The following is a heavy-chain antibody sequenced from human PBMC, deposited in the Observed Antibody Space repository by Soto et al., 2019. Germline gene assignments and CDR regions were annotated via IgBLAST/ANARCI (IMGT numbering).Heavy chain of an antibody. Sequence: SVKVSCKASGGTFSSYAISWVRQAPGQGLEWMGGIIPIFGTANYAQKFQGRVTITADESTSTAYMELSSLRSEDTAVYYCARGVLRYFDWSDPYHYLMDVWGQGTTVPVSS. CDR1: GGTFSSYA. D-gene: IGHD3-9*01. CDR2: IIPIFGTA. V-gene: IGHV1-69*13. CDR3: ARGVLRYFDWSDPYHYLMDV. J-gene: IGHJ6*02.